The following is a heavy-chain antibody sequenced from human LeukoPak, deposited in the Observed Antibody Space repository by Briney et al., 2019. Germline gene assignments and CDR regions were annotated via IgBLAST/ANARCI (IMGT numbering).Heavy chain of an antibody. CDR1: GGSFSGYY. J-gene: IGHJ6*02. CDR3: ARGSNRPRGYYYYYYGMDV. V-gene: IGHV4-34*01. CDR2: INHSGST. D-gene: IGHD1-1*01. Sequence: PSETLSLTCAVYGGSFSGYYWSWIRQPPGKGLEWIGEINHSGSTNYNPSLKSRVTISVDTSKNQFSLKLSSGTAADTAVYYCARGSNRPRGYYYYYYGMDVWGQGTTVTVSS.